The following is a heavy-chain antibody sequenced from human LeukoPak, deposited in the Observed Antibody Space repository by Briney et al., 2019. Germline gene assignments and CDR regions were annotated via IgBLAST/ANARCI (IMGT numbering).Heavy chain of an antibody. D-gene: IGHD2-2*01. Sequence: PGGSLRLSCAASGFTFDDYAMHWVRQAPGKGLEWVSGISWNSGSIGYADSVKGRFTISRDNAKNSLYLQMNSLRAEDTALYYCAKDLGYCSSTSCRGYAFDIWGQGTMVTVSS. CDR3: AKDLGYCSSTSCRGYAFDI. J-gene: IGHJ3*02. V-gene: IGHV3-9*01. CDR2: ISWNSGSI. CDR1: GFTFDDYA.